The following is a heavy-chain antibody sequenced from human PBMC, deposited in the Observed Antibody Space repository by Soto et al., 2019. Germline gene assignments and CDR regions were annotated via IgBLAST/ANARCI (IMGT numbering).Heavy chain of an antibody. J-gene: IGHJ3*01. CDR3: ARGGTSGWLKGAYDV. D-gene: IGHD6-13*01. CDR1: GGTLNKHA. Sequence: QVQLVQSGAEVKKPGSSVKVSCKASGGTLNKHAITWVRRAPGQGLEWLGGIIPMFGIPNYQQKFQGRVTITADDSTNTSHMELHSLTSDDTAVYYCARGGTSGWLKGAYDVWGQGTMVTVSS. CDR2: IIPMFGIP. V-gene: IGHV1-69*01.